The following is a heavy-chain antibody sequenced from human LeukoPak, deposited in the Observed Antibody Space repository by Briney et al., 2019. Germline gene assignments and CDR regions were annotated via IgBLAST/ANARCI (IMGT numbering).Heavy chain of an antibody. CDR1: GGSITSSTYY. J-gene: IGHJ4*02. D-gene: IGHD6-13*01. V-gene: IGHV4-39*07. Sequence: SETLSLTCTVSGGSITSSTYYWGWIRQPPGKGLEWIGIIYYTGNTHYNPSLKSRVTISVDTSKNQFSLKLSSVTAADTAVYYCARDLAAAGTDYWGQGTLVTVSS. CDR2: IYYTGNT. CDR3: ARDLAAAGTDY.